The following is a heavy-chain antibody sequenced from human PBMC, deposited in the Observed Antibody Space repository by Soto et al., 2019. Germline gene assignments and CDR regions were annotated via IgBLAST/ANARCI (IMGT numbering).Heavy chain of an antibody. J-gene: IGHJ4*02. D-gene: IGHD6-13*01. CDR3: ARDPGSRGNYYFDF. CDR2: ISGASGRI. Sequence: EVLLLESGGGLVQPGGSLRLSCVGSGFTFSNYGMSWVRQAPGKGLEWVSSISGASGRIYREDSEKGRFTISRDNSKNSLYLQMNSLRAEDTAVYYCARDPGSRGNYYFDFWGQGTLVTVSS. V-gene: IGHV3-23*01. CDR1: GFTFSNYG.